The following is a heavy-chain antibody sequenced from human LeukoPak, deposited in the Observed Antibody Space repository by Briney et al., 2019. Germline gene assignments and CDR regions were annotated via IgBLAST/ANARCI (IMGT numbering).Heavy chain of an antibody. Sequence: SETLSLTCTVSGGSISSYYWSWIRQHPGKGLEWIGYIYYSGSTYYNPSLKSRVTISVDTSKNQFSLKLSSVTAADTAVYYCARARGGAMVRGVIRSPFDYWGQGTLVTVSS. D-gene: IGHD3-10*01. CDR2: IYYSGST. CDR1: GGSISSYY. CDR3: ARARGGAMVRGVIRSPFDY. V-gene: IGHV4-59*12. J-gene: IGHJ4*02.